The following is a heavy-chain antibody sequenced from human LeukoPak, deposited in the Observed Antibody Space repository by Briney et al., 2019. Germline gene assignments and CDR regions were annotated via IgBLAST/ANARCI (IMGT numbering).Heavy chain of an antibody. V-gene: IGHV4-59*08. CDR3: AGTHDSSGVYYGAFDM. CDR2: IYYRGSS. CDR1: GGSITNYY. Sequence: SETLSLTCTVSGGSITNYYWNWIRQPPGKALEWIGFIYYRGSSNINPSLNSRVSSSVDTSNNQFSLKLRSVTAADTAVYYCAGTHDSSGVYYGAFDMWGQGTVVTVSS. D-gene: IGHD3-22*01. J-gene: IGHJ3*02.